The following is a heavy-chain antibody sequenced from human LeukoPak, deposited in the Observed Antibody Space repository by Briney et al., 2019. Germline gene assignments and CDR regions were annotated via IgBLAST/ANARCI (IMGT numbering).Heavy chain of an antibody. CDR1: GGSISSYY. Sequence: PSETLSLTCTVSGGSISSYYWSWIRQPPGKGLEWIGYIHYSGSTNYNPSLDSRVTISIDTSKNQFSLKLTSVTAADTAVYYCARLLTGSTSWHIDYWGQGTLVTVSS. J-gene: IGHJ4*02. CDR2: IHYSGST. CDR3: ARLLTGSTSWHIDY. V-gene: IGHV4-59*08. D-gene: IGHD2-2*01.